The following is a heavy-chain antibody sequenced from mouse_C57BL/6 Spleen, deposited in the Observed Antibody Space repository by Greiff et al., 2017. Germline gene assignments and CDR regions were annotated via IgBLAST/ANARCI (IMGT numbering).Heavy chain of an antibody. V-gene: IGHV1-69*01. D-gene: IGHD1-1*01. Sequence: QVQLQQPGAELVMPGASVKLSCKASGYTFTSYWMHWVKQRPGQGLEWIGEIDPSDSYTNYNQKFKGKSTLPVDKSSSTAYMQLSSLTSEDFAVYYCARGDGSSPYAMDYWGQGTSVTVSS. J-gene: IGHJ4*01. CDR2: IDPSDSYT. CDR1: GYTFTSYW. CDR3: ARGDGSSPYAMDY.